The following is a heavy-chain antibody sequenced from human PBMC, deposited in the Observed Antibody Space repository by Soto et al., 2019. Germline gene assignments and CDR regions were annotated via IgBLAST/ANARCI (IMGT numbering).Heavy chain of an antibody. D-gene: IGHD3-3*01. CDR2: ISSSSSYI. CDR1: GFTFSSYS. CDR3: ARDAGLLEWPKPAYYYYMDV. V-gene: IGHV3-21*01. Sequence: EVQLVESGGGLVKPGGSLRLSCAASGFTFSSYSMNWVRQAPGKGLEWVSSISSSSSYIYYADSVKGRFTISRDNAKNSLYLQMNSLRAEDTAVYYCARDAGLLEWPKPAYYYYMDVWGKGTTVTVSS. J-gene: IGHJ6*03.